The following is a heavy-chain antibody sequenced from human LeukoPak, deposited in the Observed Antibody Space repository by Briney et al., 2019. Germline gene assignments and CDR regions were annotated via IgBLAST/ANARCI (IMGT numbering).Heavy chain of an antibody. CDR2: INSDGSST. D-gene: IGHD3-16*01. Sequence: PGGSLRLSCAASGFTFSSYWMHWVRQAPGKGLVWVSRINSDGSSTTYADSVKGRFTISRDNAKNSLYLQMNSLRAEDTAVYYCARQGGMIMFGVYYFDYWGQGTQVTVSS. CDR1: GFTFSSYW. CDR3: ARQGGMIMFGVYYFDY. V-gene: IGHV3-74*01. J-gene: IGHJ4*02.